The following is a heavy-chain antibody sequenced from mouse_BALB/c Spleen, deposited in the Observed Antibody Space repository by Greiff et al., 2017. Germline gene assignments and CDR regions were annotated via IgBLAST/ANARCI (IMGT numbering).Heavy chain of an antibody. Sequence: EVKLQVSGPGLVKPSQSLSLTCTVTGYSITSDYAWNWIRQFPGNKLEWMGYISYSGSTSYNPSLKSRISITRDTSKNQFFLQLNSVTTEDTATYYCARSPYDYGAWFAYWGQGTLVTVSA. CDR3: ARSPYDYGAWFAY. J-gene: IGHJ3*01. CDR2: ISYSGST. V-gene: IGHV3-2*02. CDR1: GYSITSDYA. D-gene: IGHD2-4*01.